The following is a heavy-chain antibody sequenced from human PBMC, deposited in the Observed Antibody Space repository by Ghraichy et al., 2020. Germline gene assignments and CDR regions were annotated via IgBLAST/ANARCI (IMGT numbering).Heavy chain of an antibody. D-gene: IGHD1-26*01. J-gene: IGHJ3*02. CDR2: IYHSGST. Sequence: SETLSLTCAVSGGSISSGGYSWSWLRQPPGKHLACIGYIYHSGSTYYNPSLTSRVTISVDRSKNQFSLKLSSVTAADTAVYYCARDGVGDAFDIWGHGTMVTVSS. V-gene: IGHV4-30-2*01. CDR3: ARDGVGDAFDI. CDR1: GGSISSGGYS.